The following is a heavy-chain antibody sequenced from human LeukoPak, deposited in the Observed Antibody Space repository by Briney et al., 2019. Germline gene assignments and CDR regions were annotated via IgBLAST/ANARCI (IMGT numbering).Heavy chain of an antibody. Sequence: KPSETLSLTCSVSGVSITSSTYSWGWIRQPPGKGLEWIGTIYYSVSTSYNPSLKSRVTISVDTSKNHFSLKLSSVTAADTALYYCARLEGYMVRPGQIPPLRYWGQGTLVTVSS. CDR1: GVSITSSTYS. V-gene: IGHV4-39*02. CDR3: ARLEGYMVRPGQIPPLRY. J-gene: IGHJ4*02. D-gene: IGHD3-10*01. CDR2: IYYSVST.